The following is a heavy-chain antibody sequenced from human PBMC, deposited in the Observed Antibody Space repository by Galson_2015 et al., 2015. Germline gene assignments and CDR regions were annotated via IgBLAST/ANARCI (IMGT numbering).Heavy chain of an antibody. CDR2: TYYRSKWYN. Sequence: CAISGDSVSSHSAAWNWIRQSPSSGLEWLGRTYYRSKWYNGYAASVKGRITINPDTSKNQFSLQLNSVTPEDTAVYYCARMVGDSPDSWGQGTLVTVSP. CDR1: GDSVSSHSAA. CDR3: ARMVGDSPDS. J-gene: IGHJ5*01. D-gene: IGHD3-10*01. V-gene: IGHV6-1*01.